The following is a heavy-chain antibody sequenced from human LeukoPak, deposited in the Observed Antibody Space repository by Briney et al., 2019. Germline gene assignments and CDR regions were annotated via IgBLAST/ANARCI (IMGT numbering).Heavy chain of an antibody. Sequence: GGSLRLSCAASGFTFDDYGVTWVRQAPGKGLEWVSGISWNGVSIGYGDSVKGRFTISRDNAKNSLYLQMNSLRTEDTALYYCARVAGGYSYGNTFDYWGQGTPVTVSS. CDR1: GFTFDDYG. D-gene: IGHD5-12*01. V-gene: IGHV3-20*04. CDR2: ISWNGVSI. CDR3: ARVAGGYSYGNTFDY. J-gene: IGHJ4*02.